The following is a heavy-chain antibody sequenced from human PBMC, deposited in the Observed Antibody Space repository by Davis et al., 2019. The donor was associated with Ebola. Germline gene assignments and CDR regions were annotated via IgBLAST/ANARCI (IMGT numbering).Heavy chain of an antibody. CDR3: AAGMSFADEGAFDH. Sequence: GESLKTSCASSGLPLSAYYMNWIRHAPEQGLEWISHSNSRGTITRDADSVKGRFTISRDNTKNSLYLQMNSLRVEDTDFYHCAAGMSFADEGAFDHWGQGTLVTVSS. D-gene: IGHD1-26*01. V-gene: IGHV3-11*01. CDR1: GLPLSAYY. J-gene: IGHJ4*02. CDR2: SNSRGTIT.